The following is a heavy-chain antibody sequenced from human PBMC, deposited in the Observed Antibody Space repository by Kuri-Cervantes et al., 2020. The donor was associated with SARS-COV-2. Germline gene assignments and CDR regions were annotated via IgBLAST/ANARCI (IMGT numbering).Heavy chain of an antibody. D-gene: IGHD4-17*01. CDR2: IYYSGST. Sequence: GSLRLSCTVSGGSISSYYWSWIRQPPGKGLEWIGYIYYSGSTNYNPSLKSRVTISVDTSKNQFSLKLSSVTAADTAVYYGARSGDYGDYWWFDPWGQGTLVTVSS. CDR3: ARSGDYGDYWWFDP. J-gene: IGHJ5*02. V-gene: IGHV4-59*01. CDR1: GGSISSYY.